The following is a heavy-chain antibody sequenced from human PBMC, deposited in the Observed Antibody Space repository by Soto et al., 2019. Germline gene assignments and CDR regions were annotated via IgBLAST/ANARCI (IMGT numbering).Heavy chain of an antibody. V-gene: IGHV3-33*01. D-gene: IGHD2-15*01. J-gene: IGHJ4*02. CDR1: GFTFSSYG. CDR3: ARAGLRIDY. Sequence: QVQLVESGGGVVQPGRSLRLSCAASGFTFSSYGMQWVRQAPGKGLVWVAVRWYDGSNKNYADSVKGRFTISRDNSKNTLYLLRTSLRAGDTAVYYCARAGLRIDYWGQGPRVTVSS. CDR2: RWYDGSNK.